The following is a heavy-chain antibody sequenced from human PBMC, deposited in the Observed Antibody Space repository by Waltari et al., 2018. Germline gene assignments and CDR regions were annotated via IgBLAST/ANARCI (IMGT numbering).Heavy chain of an antibody. CDR1: GFPFSTTW. CDR2: IKPDGSEK. Sequence: EVQLVESGGALVQPGGSVRLSCAASGFPFSTTWMCWVRQPPGKGLEWVANIKPDGSEKDYVDSVKGRFTISRDNAKNSLYLQMNSLRAEDTAVYFCASGGGRPFDYWGQGTLVTVSS. V-gene: IGHV3-7*01. J-gene: IGHJ4*02. D-gene: IGHD3-16*01. CDR3: ASGGGRPFDY.